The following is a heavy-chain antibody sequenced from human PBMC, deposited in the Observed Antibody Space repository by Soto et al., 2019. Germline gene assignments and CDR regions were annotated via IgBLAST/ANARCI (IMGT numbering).Heavy chain of an antibody. CDR2: ISYDGSNK. CDR3: AKDLLPREVFWGGGGYYSYGMDV. D-gene: IGHD3-16*01. Sequence: QVQLVESGGGVVQPGRSLRLSCAASGFTFSSYGMHWVRQAPGKGLEWVAVISYDGSNKYYADSVKGRFTISRDNSKNTLYLQMNNLRAEDTAVYYCAKDLLPREVFWGGGGYYSYGMDVWGPGTTVTVSS. J-gene: IGHJ6*02. V-gene: IGHV3-30*18. CDR1: GFTFSSYG.